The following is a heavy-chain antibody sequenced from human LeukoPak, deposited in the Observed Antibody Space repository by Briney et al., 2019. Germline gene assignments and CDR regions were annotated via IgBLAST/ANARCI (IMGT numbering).Heavy chain of an antibody. CDR3: ASSYSSSWDNWFDP. V-gene: IGHV7-4-1*02. J-gene: IGHJ5*02. D-gene: IGHD6-13*01. CDR1: GYTFTSYA. Sequence: ASVKVSCKASGYTFTSYAMNWVRQAPGQGLEWMGWINTNTGNPTYAQGFTGRFVFSLDTSVSTAYLQISSLKAEDTAVYYCASSYSSSWDNWFDPWGQGTLVTVSS. CDR2: INTNTGNP.